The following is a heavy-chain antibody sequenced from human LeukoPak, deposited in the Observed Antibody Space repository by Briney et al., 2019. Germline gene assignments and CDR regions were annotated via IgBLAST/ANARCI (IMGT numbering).Heavy chain of an antibody. Sequence: GASVKVSCKASGYTFTSYGISWVRQAPGQGLEWMGWISAYNGNTNYAQKLQGRVTMTTDTSTSTAYMELRSLRSDDTAVYYCARDARLLWFAELLFGGSNYFDYWGQGTLVTVSS. J-gene: IGHJ4*02. CDR2: ISAYNGNT. D-gene: IGHD3-10*01. CDR3: ARDARLLWFAELLFGGSNYFDY. CDR1: GYTFTSYG. V-gene: IGHV1-18*01.